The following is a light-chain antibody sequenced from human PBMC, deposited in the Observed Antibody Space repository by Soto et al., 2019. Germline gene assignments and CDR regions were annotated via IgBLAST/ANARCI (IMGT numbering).Light chain of an antibody. Sequence: QSALTQPASVSGSPGQSITISCTGTSSDVGGYKYVSWYQQHPGKAPKLLIYEVNNRPSGVSNRFSGSKSGNVASLTISGLQAEDEADYYCSSYASRRTYVFGTGTKLTVL. J-gene: IGLJ1*01. V-gene: IGLV2-14*01. CDR2: EVN. CDR1: SSDVGGYKY. CDR3: SSYASRRTYV.